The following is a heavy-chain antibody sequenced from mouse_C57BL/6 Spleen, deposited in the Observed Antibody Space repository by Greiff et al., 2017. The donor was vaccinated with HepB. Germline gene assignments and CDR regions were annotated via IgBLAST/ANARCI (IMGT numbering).Heavy chain of an antibody. D-gene: IGHD1-1*01. Sequence: VQLQQPGTELVKPGASVKLSCKASGYTFTSYWMHWVKQRPGQGLEWIGNINPSNGGTNYNEKFKSKATLTVDKSSSTAYMQLSSLTSEDSAVYYCARFGTTVVAPYYYAMDYWGQGTSVTVSS. CDR2: INPSNGGT. CDR1: GYTFTSYW. V-gene: IGHV1-53*01. CDR3: ARFGTTVVAPYYYAMDY. J-gene: IGHJ4*01.